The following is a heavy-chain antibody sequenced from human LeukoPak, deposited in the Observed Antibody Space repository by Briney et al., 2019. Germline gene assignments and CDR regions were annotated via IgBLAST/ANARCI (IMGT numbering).Heavy chain of an antibody. D-gene: IGHD3-22*01. CDR2: ISAYNGNT. CDR1: GYTFTSYG. J-gene: IGHJ5*02. V-gene: IGHV1-18*01. CDR3: ARDYYDTSGEFDP. Sequence: ASVKVSCKASGYTFTSYGISWVRQAPGQGLGWMGWISAYNGNTKYAQKIQGRVTMTTDTSTSTAYMELRSLRSDDTAVYYCARDYYDTSGEFDPWGQGTLVTVSS.